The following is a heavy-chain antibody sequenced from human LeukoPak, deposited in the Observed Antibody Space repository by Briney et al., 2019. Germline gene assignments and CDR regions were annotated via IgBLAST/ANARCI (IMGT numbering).Heavy chain of an antibody. CDR3: ARVIGGYYGSGSRRPSYYYYGMDV. V-gene: IGHV3-7*01. J-gene: IGHJ6*02. CDR2: IKQDGSEK. Sequence: GGSLRLSCAASGFTFSSYWMSWVRQAPGKGLEWVASIKQDGSEKYYVDSVKGRFTISRDNAKNSLYLQMNNLRAEDTAVYYCARVIGGYYGSGSRRPSYYYYGMDVWGQGTTVTVSS. CDR1: GFTFSSYW. D-gene: IGHD3-10*01.